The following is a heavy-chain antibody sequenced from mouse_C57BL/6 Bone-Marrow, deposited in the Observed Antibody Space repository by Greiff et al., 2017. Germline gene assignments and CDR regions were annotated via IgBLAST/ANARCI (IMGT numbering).Heavy chain of an antibody. Sequence: QVQLQQPGAELVKPGASVKMSCKASGYTFTSYWITWVKQRPGQGLEWIGDIYPGSGSTNYNEKFKGKATPTVDTSSSTAYMQLSSLTSEDSAVYYCARNLYGSSPYAMDYWGQGTSVTVSS. D-gene: IGHD1-1*01. CDR2: IYPGSGST. J-gene: IGHJ4*01. CDR1: GYTFTSYW. CDR3: ARNLYGSSPYAMDY. V-gene: IGHV1-55*01.